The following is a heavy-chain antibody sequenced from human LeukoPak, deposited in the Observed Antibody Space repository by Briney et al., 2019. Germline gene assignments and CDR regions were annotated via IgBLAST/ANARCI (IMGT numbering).Heavy chain of an antibody. CDR2: ISGRSDSI. CDR1: GFTFSSYS. CDR3: ARDRYTSRWYILDY. D-gene: IGHD6-13*01. V-gene: IGHV3-21*01. Sequence: GGSLRLSCVASGFTFSSYSMNWVRQAPGKGLEWVSSISGRSDSIYYADSGKGRFTISRDNAKNSLYLQMNTLRDEDTAVYYCARDRYTSRWYILDYWGQGTLVTVSS. J-gene: IGHJ4*02.